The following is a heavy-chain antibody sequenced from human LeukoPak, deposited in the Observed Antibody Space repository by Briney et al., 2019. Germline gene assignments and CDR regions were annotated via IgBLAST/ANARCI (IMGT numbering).Heavy chain of an antibody. V-gene: IGHV3-7*01. D-gene: IGHD3-22*01. CDR1: GFTFSNAW. Sequence: GGSLRLSCAASGFTFSNAWMSWVRQAPGKGLEWVANIKQDGSEKYYVDSVKGRFTVSRDNAKNSLYLQMNSLRAEDTAVYYCARDFPYYYDISGYYQDYWGQGTLVTVSS. J-gene: IGHJ4*02. CDR3: ARDFPYYYDISGYYQDY. CDR2: IKQDGSEK.